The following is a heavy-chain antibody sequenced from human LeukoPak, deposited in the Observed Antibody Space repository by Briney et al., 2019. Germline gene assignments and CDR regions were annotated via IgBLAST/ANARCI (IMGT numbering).Heavy chain of an antibody. J-gene: IGHJ4*02. CDR2: ISYDGSIN. V-gene: IGHV3-30*04. CDR3: AKSFRSTSLDY. D-gene: IGHD2-2*01. Sequence: GGSLRLSCAASGFTFSSYAMHWVRQAPGKGLEWVAVISYDGSINNYADSVKGRFTISRDNSKNTLYLQMNSLRAGDTAVYYCAKSFRSTSLDYWGQGTLVTVSS. CDR1: GFTFSSYA.